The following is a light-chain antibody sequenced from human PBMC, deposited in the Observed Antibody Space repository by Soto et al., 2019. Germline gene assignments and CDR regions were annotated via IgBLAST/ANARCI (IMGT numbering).Light chain of an antibody. J-gene: IGKJ3*01. V-gene: IGKV1-33*01. CDR3: QHYHNLPPFT. Sequence: DIQMTQSPSSLSASVGARVSITCHASQDIRTSLSWFQQKPGRAPKLLIYGASYLETGVPSRFRGSRSGTDFTFTISCLQPEDIATYYCQHYHNLPPFTFGPGTRVHVK. CDR1: QDIRTS. CDR2: GAS.